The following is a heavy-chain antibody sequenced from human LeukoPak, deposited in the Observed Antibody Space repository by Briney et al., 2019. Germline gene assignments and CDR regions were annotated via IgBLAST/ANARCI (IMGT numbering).Heavy chain of an antibody. CDR2: IYTSGST. D-gene: IGHD3-10*01. V-gene: IGHV4-4*07. Sequence: PSETLSLTCTVSGGSISSYYWSWIRQPAGKGLEWIGRIYTSGSTNYNPSLKSRVTISVDTSKNQFSLKLSSVTAADTAVYYCAGQPITMVRSKRYFDYWGQGTLVTVSS. CDR3: AGQPITMVRSKRYFDY. J-gene: IGHJ4*02. CDR1: GGSISSYY.